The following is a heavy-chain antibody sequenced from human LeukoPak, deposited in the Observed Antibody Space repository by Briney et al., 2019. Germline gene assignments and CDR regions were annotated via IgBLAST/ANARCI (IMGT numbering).Heavy chain of an antibody. Sequence: GGSLRLSCAASGFTFSSYSMNWVRQAPGKGLEWVSSISSSSSYIYYADSVKGRFTISRDNAKNSLYLQMNSLRAEDTAVYYCARGDSSWTYSAFDIWGQGTMVTVSS. CDR1: GFTFSSYS. D-gene: IGHD6-13*01. CDR2: ISSSSSYI. CDR3: ARGDSSWTYSAFDI. V-gene: IGHV3-21*01. J-gene: IGHJ3*02.